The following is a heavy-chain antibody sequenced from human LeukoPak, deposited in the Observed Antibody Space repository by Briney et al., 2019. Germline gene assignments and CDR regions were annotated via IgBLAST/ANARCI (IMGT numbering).Heavy chain of an antibody. J-gene: IGHJ4*02. CDR1: GYTFTNYG. CDR3: ARQSRYTAMGGAYFDY. D-gene: IGHD5-18*01. CDR2: ISAYNGNT. V-gene: IGHV1-18*01. Sequence: ASVKVSCKASGYTFTNYGVSWVRQAPGQGLEWMGWISAYNGNTKSAQKLQGRVTMTTDTSTSTAYMELRSLRSDDSAVYYCARQSRYTAMGGAYFDYWGQGTLVTVSS.